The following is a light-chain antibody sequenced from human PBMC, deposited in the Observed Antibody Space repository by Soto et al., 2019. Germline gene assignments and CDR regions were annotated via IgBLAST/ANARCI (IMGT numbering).Light chain of an antibody. Sequence: DIQMTQSPSTLYASVGDRITITCRASQSISSWLAWYQQKPGKAPKLLIYKASTLKSGVPSRFSGSGSGTEFTLTINSLQSDDFATYYCQQYNSYSRAFGQGTKVE. J-gene: IGKJ1*01. CDR1: QSISSW. V-gene: IGKV1-5*03. CDR3: QQYNSYSRA. CDR2: KAS.